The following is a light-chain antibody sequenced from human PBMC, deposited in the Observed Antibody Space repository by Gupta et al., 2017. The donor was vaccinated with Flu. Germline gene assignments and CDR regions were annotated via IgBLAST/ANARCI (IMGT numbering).Light chain of an antibody. CDR2: DDF. CDR3: QVWDSSSDHVV. J-gene: IGLJ3*02. Sequence: GKTDRITCGGDNIASKSVHWYQQKPGQAPVLVVHDDFDRPSGIPERFSGSNSGNTATLTISRVEAGDEADYYCQVWDSSSDHVVFGGGTKLTVL. CDR1: NIASKS. V-gene: IGLV3-21*03.